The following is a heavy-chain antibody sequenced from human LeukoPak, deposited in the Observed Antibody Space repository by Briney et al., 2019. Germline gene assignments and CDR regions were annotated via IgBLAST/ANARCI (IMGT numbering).Heavy chain of an antibody. J-gene: IGHJ6*02. Sequence: AASVKVSCKASGYTFTGYYMHWVRQAPGQGLEWMGRINPNSGGTNYAQKFQGRVTMTRDTSISTAYMELSRLRSDDTAAYYCARVVFVPNYYYYGMDVWGQGTTVTVSS. V-gene: IGHV1-2*06. CDR1: GYTFTGYY. CDR3: ARVVFVPNYYYYGMDV. CDR2: INPNSGGT. D-gene: IGHD2-8*01.